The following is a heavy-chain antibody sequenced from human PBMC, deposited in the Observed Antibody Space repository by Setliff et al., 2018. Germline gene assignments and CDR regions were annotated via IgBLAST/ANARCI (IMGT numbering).Heavy chain of an antibody. V-gene: IGHV3-21*01. J-gene: IGHJ4*02. D-gene: IGHD2-2*01. CDR1: GSSFTTYT. CDR2: IDTSSTWI. CDR3: ARSETCHSTHCSPYDY. Sequence: PGGSLRLSCAASGSSFTTYTMNWIRQAPGQGLEWVSSIDTSSTWIYYADSVKGRFTISRDNAENSLYLQMNSLRAEDTAVYYCARSETCHSTHCSPYDYWGQGTPVTVSS.